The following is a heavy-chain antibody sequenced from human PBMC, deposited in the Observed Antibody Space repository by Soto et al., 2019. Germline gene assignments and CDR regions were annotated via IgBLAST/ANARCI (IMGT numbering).Heavy chain of an antibody. CDR1: GFTFSSYS. CDR2: ISSSSTYI. D-gene: IGHD3-10*01. J-gene: IGHJ4*02. V-gene: IGHV3-21*01. CDR3: ARDTNYYASGSGVDY. Sequence: EVQLVESGGGLVKPGGSLRLSCAASGFTFSSYSMTWVRQAPGKGLEWVSSISSSSTYIHYGDSVKGRFTISRDNAKNSLNLQMNSLRXEDTAVYFCARDTNYYASGSGVDYWGQGILVTVSS.